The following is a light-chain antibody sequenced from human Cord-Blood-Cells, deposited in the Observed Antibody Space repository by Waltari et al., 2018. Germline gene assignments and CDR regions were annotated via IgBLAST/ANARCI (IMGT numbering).Light chain of an antibody. CDR1: PSVSSSY. V-gene: IGKV3-20*01. CDR2: GAS. J-gene: IGKJ2*01. CDR3: QQYGSSPYT. Sequence: EIVLTQPPGTLSLSPGERATPSCRASPSVSSSYLAWYQQKPGQAPRLLIYGASTRATGIPDRFSGSGSGTDFTLTISRLEPEDFAVYYCQQYGSSPYTFGQGTKLEIK.